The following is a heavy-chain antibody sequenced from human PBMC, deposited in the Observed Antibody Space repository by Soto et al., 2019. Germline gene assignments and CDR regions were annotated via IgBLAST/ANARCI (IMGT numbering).Heavy chain of an antibody. CDR3: VKQAHGLDGVAFDY. J-gene: IGHJ4*02. Sequence: NLSLTCAVSIGSISSGGYSWSWILQPNGKVMERIGYIYHSGSTSYNPSLKSRVTISVDNSKNTLFLQMGSLRPEDTAIYYCVKQAHGLDGVAFDYWGQGTQVTGSS. CDR1: IGSISSGGYS. D-gene: IGHD2-15*01. V-gene: IGHV4-30-2*02. CDR2: IYHSGST.